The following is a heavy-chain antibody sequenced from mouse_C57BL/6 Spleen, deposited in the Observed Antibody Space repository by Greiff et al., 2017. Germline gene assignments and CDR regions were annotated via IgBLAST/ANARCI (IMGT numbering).Heavy chain of an antibody. CDR3: AREDGYQYYFDY. J-gene: IGHJ2*01. V-gene: IGHV3-6*01. D-gene: IGHD2-3*01. CDR2: ISYDGSN. Sequence: DVQLQESGPGLVKPSQSLSLTCSVTGYSITSGYYWNWIRQFPGNKLEWMGYISYDGSNNYNPSLKNRISITRDTSKNQFFLKLNSVTTEDTATYYCAREDGYQYYFDYWGQGTTLTVSS. CDR1: GYSITSGYY.